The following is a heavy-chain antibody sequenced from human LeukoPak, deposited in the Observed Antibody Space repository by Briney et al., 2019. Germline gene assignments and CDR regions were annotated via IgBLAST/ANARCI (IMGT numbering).Heavy chain of an antibody. D-gene: IGHD5-18*01. J-gene: IGHJ3*02. V-gene: IGHV3-48*02. Sequence: GGSLRLSCAGSGFSISNYGMNWVRQAPGKGLEWLSYIRSDSSTKYYADSVEGRFTISRDNAQNSLYLQMNSLRDEDSGVYFCAKAFREFGSSSSYSSFDTWGQGTMVTVSS. CDR2: IRSDSSTK. CDR1: GFSISNYG. CDR3: AKAFREFGSSSSYSSFDT.